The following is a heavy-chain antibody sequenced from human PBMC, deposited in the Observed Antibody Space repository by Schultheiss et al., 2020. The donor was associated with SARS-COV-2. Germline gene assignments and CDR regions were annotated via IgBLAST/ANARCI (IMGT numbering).Heavy chain of an antibody. J-gene: IGHJ6*02. CDR3: ARTPLYDFWSGYSVYYYGMDV. CDR1: GFSLSNARMG. D-gene: IGHD3-3*01. Sequence: SGPTLVKPTETLTLTCTVSGFSLSNARMGVSWIRQPPGKALEWLAHIFSNDEKSYSTSLKSRLTISKDTSKSQVVLTMTNMDPVDTATYYCARTPLYDFWSGYSVYYYGMDVWGQGTTVTVSS. V-gene: IGHV2-26*01. CDR2: IFSNDEK.